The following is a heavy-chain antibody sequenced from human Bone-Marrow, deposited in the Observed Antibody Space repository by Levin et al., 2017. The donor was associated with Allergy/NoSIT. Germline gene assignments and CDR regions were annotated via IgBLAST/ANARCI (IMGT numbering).Heavy chain of an antibody. Sequence: SQTLSLTCAVSGGSIHSSNSWNWVRQPPGKGLEWIGEVFHSGIANYNPSLKSRVTMSVDKAKNQFSLNLASVTAADTAIYYCASSAFFGNLDYLGQGTLVTVSS. J-gene: IGHJ4*02. V-gene: IGHV4-4*02. CDR1: GGSIHSSNS. CDR2: VFHSGIA. CDR3: ASSAFFGNLDY. D-gene: IGHD3-3*01.